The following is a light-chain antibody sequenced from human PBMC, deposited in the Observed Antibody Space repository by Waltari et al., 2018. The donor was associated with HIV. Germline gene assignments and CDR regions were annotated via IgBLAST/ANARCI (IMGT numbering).Light chain of an antibody. CDR3: QQRSNWAYT. J-gene: IGKJ2*01. CDR1: QSVSSY. V-gene: IGKV3-11*01. CDR2: DAS. Sequence: EIVFTQSPPTLSLSPGERATLFCRASQSVSSYLAWYKQKPGQAPRLLIYDASKRATGIPARFSGSGSGTDFTLTISSLEPEDFAVYYCQQRSNWAYTFGQGTKLEIK.